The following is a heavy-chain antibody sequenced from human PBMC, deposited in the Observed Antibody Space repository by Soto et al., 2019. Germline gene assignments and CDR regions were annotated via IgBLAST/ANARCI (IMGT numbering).Heavy chain of an antibody. J-gene: IGHJ4*02. CDR2: IYYSGST. CDR3: ARAEWEPDNYFDY. D-gene: IGHD1-26*01. V-gene: IGHV4-59*01. Sequence: QVQLQESGPGLVKPSETLSLTCTVSGGSISSYYWSWIRQPPGKGLEWIGYIYYSGSTNYNPSLKSRVTISVDTSKNQFSLKLSSVTAADTAVYYCARAEWEPDNYFDYWGQGTLVTVSS. CDR1: GGSISSYY.